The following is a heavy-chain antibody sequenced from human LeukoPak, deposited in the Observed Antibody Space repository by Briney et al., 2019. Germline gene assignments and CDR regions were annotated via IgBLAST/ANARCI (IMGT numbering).Heavy chain of an antibody. J-gene: IGHJ3*02. V-gene: IGHV3-21*01. D-gene: IGHD3-3*01. CDR2: ISSSSSYI. CDR1: GFTFSSYS. CDR3: ARSPIFGVVIEDAFDI. Sequence: PGGSLRFSCAASGFTFSSYSMNWVRQAPGKGLEWVSSISSSSSYIYYADSVKGRFTISRDNAKNSLYLQMNSLRAEDTAVYYCARSPIFGVVIEDAFDIWGQGTMVTVSS.